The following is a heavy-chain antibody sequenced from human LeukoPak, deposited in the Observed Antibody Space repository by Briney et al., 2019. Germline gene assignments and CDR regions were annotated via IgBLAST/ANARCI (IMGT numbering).Heavy chain of an antibody. CDR2: ISGSGGST. CDR1: GFTFSSSA. Sequence: PGGSLRLSCAASGFTFSSSAMSWVRQAPGKGLEWVSGISGSGGSTYYADSVKGRFTISRDNSKNTLYLQMNSLRAEDTAAYYCAKAGSIRFGYWGQGTLVTVSS. V-gene: IGHV3-23*01. CDR3: AKAGSIRFGY. J-gene: IGHJ4*02. D-gene: IGHD1-26*01.